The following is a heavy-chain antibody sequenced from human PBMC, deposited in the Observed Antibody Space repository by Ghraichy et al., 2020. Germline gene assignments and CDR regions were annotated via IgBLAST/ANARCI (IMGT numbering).Heavy chain of an antibody. V-gene: IGHV4-59*01. CDR2: IYYSGST. J-gene: IGHJ6*02. CDR1: GGSISSYY. D-gene: IGHD3-9*01. Sequence: SETLSLTCTVSGGSISSYYWSWIRQPPGKGLEWIGYIYYSGSTNYNPSLKSRVTISVDTSKNQFSLKLSSVTAADTAVYYCARGKAGDDILTGYTRGNYYYYYYGMDVWGQGTTVTVSS. CDR3: ARGKAGDDILTGYTRGNYYYYYYGMDV.